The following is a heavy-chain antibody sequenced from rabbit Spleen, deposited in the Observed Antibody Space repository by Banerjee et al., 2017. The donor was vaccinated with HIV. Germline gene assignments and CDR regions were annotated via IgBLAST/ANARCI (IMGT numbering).Heavy chain of an antibody. D-gene: IGHD6-1*01. V-gene: IGHV1S47*01. CDR2: IDLVFGST. J-gene: IGHJ4*01. Sequence: QEQLVESGGGLVQPGGSLKLSCKASGFDFSSYGVSWVRQAPGKGLEWIGYIDLVFGSTFYANWVNGRFTISSHNAQNTLYLQVNSLTAADTATYFCVRDDATRGGLFFNLWGPGTLVTVS. CDR3: VRDDATRGGLFFNL. CDR1: GFDFSSYG.